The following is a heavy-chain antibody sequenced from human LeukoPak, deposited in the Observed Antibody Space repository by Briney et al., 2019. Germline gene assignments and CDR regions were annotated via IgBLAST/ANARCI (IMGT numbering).Heavy chain of an antibody. CDR2: ISSTSITI. CDR3: ARDTILAVTGDF. J-gene: IGHJ4*02. V-gene: IGHV3-48*01. Sequence: GGSLRLSCAASGFTFNRNNMNWVRQAPGQGLEWVSYISSTSITIYYADSVKGRFTISRDNAKNSLYLQMNSLRADDTAVYYCARDTILAVTGDFRGQGTLVTVSS. CDR1: GFTFNRNN. D-gene: IGHD6-19*01.